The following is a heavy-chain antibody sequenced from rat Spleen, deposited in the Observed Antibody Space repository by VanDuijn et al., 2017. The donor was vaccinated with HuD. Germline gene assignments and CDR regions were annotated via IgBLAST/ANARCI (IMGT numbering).Heavy chain of an antibody. V-gene: IGHV5-25*01. D-gene: IGHD3-8*01. Sequence: EVQLVESDGGLVQPGRSLKLSCAASGFTFSDYYMAWVRQAPTKGLEWVATISTSGGSTYYRDSVKGRFTVSRDNAKSTLYLQMDSLRSEDTATYYCARGRYPPMDAWGQGASVTVSS. CDR2: ISTSGGST. CDR3: ARGRYPPMDA. CDR1: GFTFSDYY. J-gene: IGHJ4*01.